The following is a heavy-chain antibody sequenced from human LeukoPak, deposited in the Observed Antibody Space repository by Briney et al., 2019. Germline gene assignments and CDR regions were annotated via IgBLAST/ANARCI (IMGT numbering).Heavy chain of an antibody. D-gene: IGHD6-19*01. CDR2: ISAYNGDT. V-gene: IGHV1-18*01. CDR3: ARDPSNTSGWYIYFDS. CDR1: GYTFNIYG. J-gene: IGHJ4*02. Sequence: ASVKVSCKASGYTFNIYGISWARQAPGQGLEWMGWISAYNGDTHYAQRFQGRVTLTIDTSTSTAYMELRNPRSDDTAIYYCARDPSNTSGWYIYFDSWGQGTLVTVSS.